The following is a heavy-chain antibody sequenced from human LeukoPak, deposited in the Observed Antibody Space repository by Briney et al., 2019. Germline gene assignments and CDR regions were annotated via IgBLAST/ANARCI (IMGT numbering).Heavy chain of an antibody. CDR3: AKDRTSIRLVEMATMVY. CDR1: GFTFSSYA. CDR2: ISGSGGST. Sequence: RSGGSLRPSCAASGFTFSSYAMSWVRQAPGKGLEWVSAISGSGGSTYYADSVKGRFTISRDNSKNTLYLQMNSLRAEDTAVYYCAKDRTSIRLVEMATMVYWGQGTLVTVSS. D-gene: IGHD5-24*01. V-gene: IGHV3-23*01. J-gene: IGHJ4*02.